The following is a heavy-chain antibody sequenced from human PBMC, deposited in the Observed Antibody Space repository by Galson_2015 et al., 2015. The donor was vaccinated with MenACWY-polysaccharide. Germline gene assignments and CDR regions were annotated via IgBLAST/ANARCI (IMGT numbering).Heavy chain of an antibody. Sequence: SLRLSCAASGFTFSSYGMHWVRQAPGKGLEWVAFIQNDGTNKYYAGSVKGRFTISRDNSKNTLYLQMNSLRVEDTAVYYCANDGGAGPEYWGQGTLVTVSS. CDR3: ANDGGAGPEY. CDR2: IQNDGTNK. V-gene: IGHV3-30*02. CDR1: GFTFSSYG. J-gene: IGHJ4*02. D-gene: IGHD3-16*01.